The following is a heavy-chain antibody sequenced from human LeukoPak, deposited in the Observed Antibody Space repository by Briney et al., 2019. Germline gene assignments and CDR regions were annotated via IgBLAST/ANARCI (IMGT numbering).Heavy chain of an antibody. CDR2: IYPGDSDT. Sequence: GESLKISCKGSGYSFTNYWIGWVRQMPGKGLEWMGNIYPGDSDTKYSPSFQDQVTISAVKSVTTAYLRWSRLKASDTGIYYCARSGELGTTPYDTFDIWGQGTMVTVSS. D-gene: IGHD1-7*01. CDR1: GYSFTNYW. V-gene: IGHV5-51*01. J-gene: IGHJ3*02. CDR3: ARSGELGTTPYDTFDI.